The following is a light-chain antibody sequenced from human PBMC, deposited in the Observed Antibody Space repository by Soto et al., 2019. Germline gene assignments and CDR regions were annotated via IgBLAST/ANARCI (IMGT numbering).Light chain of an antibody. V-gene: IGKV1-39*01. CDR3: QHTYSIPHT. Sequence: DIQVTRSPPSLSASVGDRVTITCRASQSIGDYLNWYQYRPGKAPNLLIYAASTLHGGVPSRFSGSGSGTDFTLTISSLQPEDFATYYCQHTYSIPHTFGQGTRLDIK. J-gene: IGKJ5*01. CDR2: AAS. CDR1: QSIGDY.